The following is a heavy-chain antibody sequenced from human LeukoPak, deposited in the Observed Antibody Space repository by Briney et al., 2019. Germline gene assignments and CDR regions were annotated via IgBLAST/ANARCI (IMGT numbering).Heavy chain of an antibody. J-gene: IGHJ2*01. CDR2: IYTSGST. CDR3: ARQPDVAVAGYYWYFDF. D-gene: IGHD6-19*01. V-gene: IGHV4-61*02. CDR1: GGSISSGSYY. Sequence: SETLSLTCTVSGGSISSGSYYWSWIRQPAGKGLEWIGRIYTSGSTNYNPSLKSRVTMSVDTSKNRFSLKLDSVTAADTAVYYCARQPDVAVAGYYWYFDFWGRGTLVTVS.